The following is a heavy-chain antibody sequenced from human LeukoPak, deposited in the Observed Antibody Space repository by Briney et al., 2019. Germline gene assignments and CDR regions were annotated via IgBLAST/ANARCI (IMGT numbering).Heavy chain of an antibody. Sequence: PSETLSLTCTVSGGSISTYYWSWIRQPPGKGLEWIGYIYYTGSTNYNPSLKSRVTISVDTSKNQFSLKLSSVTAADTAVYYCARVEDSGYDYRGRFDPWGQGTLVTVSS. J-gene: IGHJ5*02. CDR2: IYYTGST. CDR1: GGSISTYY. V-gene: IGHV4-59*12. CDR3: ARVEDSGYDYRGRFDP. D-gene: IGHD5-12*01.